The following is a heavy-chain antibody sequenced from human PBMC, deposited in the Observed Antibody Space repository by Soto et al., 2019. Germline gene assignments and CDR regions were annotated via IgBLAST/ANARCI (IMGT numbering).Heavy chain of an antibody. Sequence: PGGSLRLSCAASGFTFSSYGMHWVRQAPGEGLEWLAVIGFDGNYKYHADSVKGRFTISRDNSKNTLFLQMNSLRDEDTAVYYCARDGGLYDSSGYYSYFDYWGQGTLVTVSS. CDR1: GFTFSSYG. CDR2: IGFDGNYK. V-gene: IGHV3-30*03. D-gene: IGHD3-22*01. J-gene: IGHJ4*02. CDR3: ARDGGLYDSSGYYSYFDY.